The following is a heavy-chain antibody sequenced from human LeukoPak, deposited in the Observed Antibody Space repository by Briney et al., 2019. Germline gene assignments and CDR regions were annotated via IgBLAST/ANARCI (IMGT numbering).Heavy chain of an antibody. CDR2: INPYNGNT. CDR1: GYTFTSYG. Sequence: ASVKVSCKASGYTFTSYGISWVRQAPGEGLEWLGWINPYNGNTNYALKLQGRVTMTTDTSTSTAYMELGSLRSDDTAVYYCARDPGSRNFDYWGQGALVTVSS. V-gene: IGHV1-18*01. CDR3: ARDPGSRNFDY. D-gene: IGHD2-2*01. J-gene: IGHJ4*02.